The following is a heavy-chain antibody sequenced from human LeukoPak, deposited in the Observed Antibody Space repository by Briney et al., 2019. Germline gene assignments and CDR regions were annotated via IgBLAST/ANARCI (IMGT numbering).Heavy chain of an antibody. Sequence: PSETLSLTCSVSGGSISSYYWSWIRQPAGKGLEWIGRIYTSGSTNYNPSLKSRVTMSVHTSKNQFSLKLSSVTAADTAVYYCARDDFLSGYRAFDIWGQGTMVTVSS. V-gene: IGHV4-4*07. CDR2: IYTSGST. J-gene: IGHJ3*02. D-gene: IGHD3-3*01. CDR3: ARDDFLSGYRAFDI. CDR1: GGSISSYY.